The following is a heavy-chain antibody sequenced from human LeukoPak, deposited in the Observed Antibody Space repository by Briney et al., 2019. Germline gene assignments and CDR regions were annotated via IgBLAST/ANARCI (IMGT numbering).Heavy chain of an antibody. CDR3: ARPLTRGGTYYV. V-gene: IGHV4-39*01. CDR2: VYYDGSA. Sequence: PSETLSLTCGVSGDSIRSSIYYWGWIRQPPGKGLEWIESVYYDGSAYYNPSLKSRVTISVDTSKNQLSLKLSSVTAADTAVYYCARPLTRGGTYYVWGQGTLVTVSS. CDR1: GDSIRSSIYY. D-gene: IGHD1-26*01. J-gene: IGHJ4*02.